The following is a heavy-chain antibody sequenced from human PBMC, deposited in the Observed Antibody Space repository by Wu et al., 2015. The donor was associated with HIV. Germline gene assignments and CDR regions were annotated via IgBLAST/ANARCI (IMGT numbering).Heavy chain of an antibody. CDR2: INPNSGGT. D-gene: IGHD3-10*01. J-gene: IGHJ3*02. Sequence: QVQLVQSGAEVKKPGASVKVSCEASGYTFTGYYIQWVRQAPGQGLEWMGWINPNSGGTKFARKFQGRVTMTRDTSINTAYMELSSSRSDDTAVYYCAKTKYFYGSSPNAFDIWGQGTLVTVSS. V-gene: IGHV1-2*02. CDR1: GYTFTGYY. CDR3: AKTKYFYGSSPNAFDI.